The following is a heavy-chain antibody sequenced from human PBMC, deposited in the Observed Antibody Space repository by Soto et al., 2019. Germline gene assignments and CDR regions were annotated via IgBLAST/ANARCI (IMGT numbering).Heavy chain of an antibody. J-gene: IGHJ4*02. Sequence: SETLSLTCTVSGGSISRSSYYWGWIRQPPGKGLEWIGNIYYSGNTYYNPSLQSRVTISVDTSKNHFSLKLTSATAADTAVYYCARRITRPERFDYWGQGALVTGLL. CDR3: ARRITRPERFDY. CDR1: GGSISRSSYY. D-gene: IGHD1-20*01. CDR2: IYYSGNT. V-gene: IGHV4-39*02.